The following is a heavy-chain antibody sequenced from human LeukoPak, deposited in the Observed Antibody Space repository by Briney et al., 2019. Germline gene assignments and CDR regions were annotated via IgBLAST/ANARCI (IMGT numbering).Heavy chain of an antibody. CDR1: GFTFSSYA. Sequence: GGSLRLSCAASGFTFSSYAMSWVRQAPGKGLEGVSAISGSGGSTYYADSVKGRFTISSDNSKNTLYLQMNSLRAEDTAVYYCAKGCSSTSCPNQNAFDIWGQGTMVTVSS. V-gene: IGHV3-23*01. J-gene: IGHJ3*02. CDR3: AKGCSSTSCPNQNAFDI. D-gene: IGHD2-2*01. CDR2: ISGSGGST.